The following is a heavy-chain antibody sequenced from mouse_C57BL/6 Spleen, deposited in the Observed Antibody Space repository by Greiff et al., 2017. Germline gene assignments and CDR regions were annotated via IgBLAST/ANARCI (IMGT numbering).Heavy chain of an antibody. J-gene: IGHJ3*01. D-gene: IGHD2-5*01. CDR2: IYPGNSDT. CDR1: GYTFTSYW. CDR3: TRFSDSNYAWFAY. V-gene: IGHV1-5*01. Sequence: EVQLQQSGTVLARPGASVKMSCKTSGYTFTSYWMHWVKQRPGQGLEWIGAIYPGNSDTSYNQKFKGKAKLTAVTSASTAYMELSSLTNEDTAVYYCTRFSDSNYAWFAYWGQGTLVTVSA.